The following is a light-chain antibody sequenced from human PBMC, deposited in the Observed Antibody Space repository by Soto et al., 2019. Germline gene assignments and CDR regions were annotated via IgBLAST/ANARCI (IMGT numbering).Light chain of an antibody. J-gene: IGKJ5*01. V-gene: IGKV3D-15*01. Sequence: EIVMPQSPAILSVSPGERATLPWRASQSVSSNLAWYQQKPGQAPRLLIYGASNRATGIPDRFSGSWSGTDFTLTISRLEPEDFAVYYCQQFSSYPLTFGGGTRLEIK. CDR2: GAS. CDR1: QSVSSN. CDR3: QQFSSYPLT.